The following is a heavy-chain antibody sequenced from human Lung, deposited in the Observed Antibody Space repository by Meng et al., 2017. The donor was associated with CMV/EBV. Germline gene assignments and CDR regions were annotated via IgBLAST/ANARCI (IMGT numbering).Heavy chain of an antibody. CDR3: AKDVGSSGYYYGDAVEI. J-gene: IGHJ3*02. D-gene: IGHD3-22*01. CDR1: GFTFSSYG. CDR2: IRYDGSNK. V-gene: IGHV3-30*02. Sequence: GGSLRLSCAASGFTFSSYGMHWVRQAPGKGLEWVAFIRYDGSNKYYADPVKGRFTISRDNSKNTLYLQMNSLRAEDTAVYYCAKDVGSSGYYYGDAVEIWGQGTMVTVSS.